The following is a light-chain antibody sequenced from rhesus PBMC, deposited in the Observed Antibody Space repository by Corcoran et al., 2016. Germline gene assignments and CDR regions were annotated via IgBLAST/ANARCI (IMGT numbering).Light chain of an antibody. Sequence: DIQMTQSPSSLSASVGDTVTITCRASQGISSWLAWYQQKPGKAPKLLNYKASRLQSGVPSRFSGGGAGTDVTLTISSLQSEDFATYYCQQYSSRPYSFGQGTKVEIK. CDR2: KAS. V-gene: IGKV1-22*01. J-gene: IGKJ2*01. CDR3: QQYSSRPYS. CDR1: QGISSW.